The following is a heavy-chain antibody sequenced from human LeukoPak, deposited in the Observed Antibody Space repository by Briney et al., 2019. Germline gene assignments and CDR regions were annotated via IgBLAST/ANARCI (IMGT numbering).Heavy chain of an antibody. CDR2: IYYSGST. CDR3: ARDMAYFYDSSDNWFDP. D-gene: IGHD3-22*01. V-gene: IGHV4-59*01. Sequence: SETLSLTCTVSGGSISSYYWSWIRQPPGKGLEWIGYIYYSGSTNYNPSLKSRVTISVDTSKNQFSLKLSSVTAADTAVYYCARDMAYFYDSSDNWFDPWGQGTLVTVSS. J-gene: IGHJ5*02. CDR1: GGSISSYY.